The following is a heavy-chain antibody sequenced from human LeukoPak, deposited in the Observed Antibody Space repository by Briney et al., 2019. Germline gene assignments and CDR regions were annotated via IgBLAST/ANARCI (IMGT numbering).Heavy chain of an antibody. Sequence: SETLSLTCAVYGGSFSGYYWSWIRQPPGKGLEWIGEINHSGSTNYNPSLKSRVTISVDTSKNQFSLKLSSVTAADTAVYYCARGGLDSSGYYYLFDYWGQGTLVTVSS. D-gene: IGHD3-22*01. CDR2: INHSGST. CDR3: ARGGLDSSGYYYLFDY. J-gene: IGHJ4*02. V-gene: IGHV4-34*01. CDR1: GGSFSGYY.